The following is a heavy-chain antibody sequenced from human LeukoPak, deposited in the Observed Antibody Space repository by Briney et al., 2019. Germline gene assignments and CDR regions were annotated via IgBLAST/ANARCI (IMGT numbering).Heavy chain of an antibody. V-gene: IGHV4-34*01. D-gene: IGHD6-13*01. Sequence: SETPSLTCAVYGGSFSGYYWSWIRQPPGKGLEWIGEINHSGSTNYNPSLKSRVTISVDTSKNQFSLKLSSVTAADTAVYYCARGRRIAAAGRNWFDPWGQGTLVTVSS. CDR2: INHSGST. CDR1: GGSFSGYY. J-gene: IGHJ5*02. CDR3: ARGRRIAAAGRNWFDP.